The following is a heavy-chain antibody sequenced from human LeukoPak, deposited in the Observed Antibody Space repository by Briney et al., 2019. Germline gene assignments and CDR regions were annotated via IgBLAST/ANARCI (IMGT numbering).Heavy chain of an antibody. J-gene: IGHJ4*02. V-gene: IGHV4-38-2*02. CDR2: IYHSGST. D-gene: IGHD3-10*01. Sequence: PSETLSLTCTVSGYSISSGYYWGWIRQPPGQGLEWIGSIYHSGSTYYNPSLKSRVTISVDTSKNQFSLKLSSVTAADTAVYYCARVGVYYYGSGRYYIFDYWGQGTLVTVSS. CDR1: GYSISSGYY. CDR3: ARVGVYYYGSGRYYIFDY.